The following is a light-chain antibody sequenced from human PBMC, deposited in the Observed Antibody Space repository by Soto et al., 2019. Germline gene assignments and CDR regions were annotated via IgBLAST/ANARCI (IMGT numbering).Light chain of an antibody. V-gene: IGKV3D-15*01. CDR2: DAS. CDR1: QSVSKNY. CDR3: QQYNNWPRA. Sequence: EIVLTQSTGTLSLSPGERATLSCRASQSVSKNYLAWYQQRSGQAPRLLIYDASKRPGGIPDKFIGSGSGTEFTLTISSLQSEDFAVYYCQQYNNWPRAFGQGTKVDIK. J-gene: IGKJ1*01.